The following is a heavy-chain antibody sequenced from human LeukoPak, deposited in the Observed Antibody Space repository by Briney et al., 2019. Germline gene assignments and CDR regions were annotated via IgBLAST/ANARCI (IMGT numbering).Heavy chain of an antibody. Sequence: ASVKVSCKASGYTFTSYGISWVRQAPGQGLEWMGWISAYNGNTNYAQKLQGRVTMTTDTSTSTAYMELRSLRSDDTAVYYCARGYNYYDSSGYHAPYFDYWGQGTLVTVSS. CDR2: ISAYNGNT. V-gene: IGHV1-18*01. CDR3: ARGYNYYDSSGYHAPYFDY. D-gene: IGHD3-22*01. CDR1: GYTFTSYG. J-gene: IGHJ4*02.